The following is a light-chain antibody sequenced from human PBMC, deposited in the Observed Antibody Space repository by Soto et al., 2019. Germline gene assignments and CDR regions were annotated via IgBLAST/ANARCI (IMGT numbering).Light chain of an antibody. J-gene: IGLJ1*01. CDR3: SSFRNSNTPRV. Sequence: QSALTQPASVSGSPGQSITISCTGTSSDVGGYKYVSWYQQHPGKAPKVMIYDVSNRPSGVSDRFSGSKSGNTASLTISGLQAEDEADYYCSSFRNSNTPRVFGTGTKVTVL. CDR1: SSDVGGYKY. V-gene: IGLV2-14*03. CDR2: DVS.